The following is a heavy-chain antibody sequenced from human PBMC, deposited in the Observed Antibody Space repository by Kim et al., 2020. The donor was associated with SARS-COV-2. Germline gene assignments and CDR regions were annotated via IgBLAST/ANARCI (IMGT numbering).Heavy chain of an antibody. J-gene: IGHJ4*02. CDR1: GGSFSGYY. CDR2: INHSGST. D-gene: IGHD6-19*01. V-gene: IGHV4-34*01. CDR3: ARGGQWLAPFDY. Sequence: SETLSLTCAVYGGSFSGYYWSWIRQPPGKGLEWIGEINHSGSTNYNPSLKSRVTISVDTSKNQFSLKLSSVTAADTAVYYCARGGQWLAPFDYWGQGTM.